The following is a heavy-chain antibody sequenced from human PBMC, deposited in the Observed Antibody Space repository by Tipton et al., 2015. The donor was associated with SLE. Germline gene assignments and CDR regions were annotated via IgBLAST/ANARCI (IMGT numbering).Heavy chain of an antibody. CDR3: AKDEGGGGYHYIGY. Sequence: GSLRLSCAASGFTFSSYAMSWVRQAPGKGLEWVSAISGSGGSTYYADSVKGRFTISRDNSKNSLYLQMNSLRAEDTALYYCAKDEGGGGYHYIGYWGQGTLVTVSS. D-gene: IGHD3-22*01. CDR2: ISGSGGST. J-gene: IGHJ4*02. CDR1: GFTFSSYA. V-gene: IGHV3-23*01.